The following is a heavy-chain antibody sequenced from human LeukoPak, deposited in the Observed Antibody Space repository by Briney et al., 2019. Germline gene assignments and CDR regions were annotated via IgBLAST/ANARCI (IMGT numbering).Heavy chain of an antibody. Sequence: PGGSLRLSCAASGFTFSSYAMGWVRQAPGKGLEWVSAISGSGGSTYYADSVKGRFTISRDNSKNTLYLQMNSLRAEDTAVYYCAKDFRSFVVVPAAREGFDPWGQGTLVTVSS. CDR3: AKDFRSFVVVPAAREGFDP. J-gene: IGHJ5*02. D-gene: IGHD2-2*01. CDR1: GFTFSSYA. V-gene: IGHV3-23*01. CDR2: ISGSGGST.